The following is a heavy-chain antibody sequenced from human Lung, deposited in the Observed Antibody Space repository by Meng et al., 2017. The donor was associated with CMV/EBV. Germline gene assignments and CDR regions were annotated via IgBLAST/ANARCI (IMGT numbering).Heavy chain of an antibody. Sequence: GESLKISCAASGFTLSNYRMHWVRQPPGKGLVWVSRINSDGSNTTYADFVKGRFTISRDKAKNTLYVQMNSLTVKDTAVYYCAREKTGTRHFDYWGQGTLVTVSS. CDR3: AREKTGTRHFDY. V-gene: IGHV3-74*03. CDR1: GFTLSNYR. J-gene: IGHJ4*02. CDR2: INSDGSNT. D-gene: IGHD1-7*01.